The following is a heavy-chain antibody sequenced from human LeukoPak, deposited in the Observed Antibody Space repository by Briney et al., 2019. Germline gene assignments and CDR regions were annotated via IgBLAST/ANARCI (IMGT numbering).Heavy chain of an antibody. J-gene: IGHJ6*03. D-gene: IGHD3-22*01. CDR2: IKSKSDGGTT. V-gene: IGHV3-15*01. CDR3: TTGRVFYYDSSGSYNYYYYMEV. CDR1: GFIFSDAW. Sequence: GGSPRLSCATSGFIFSDAWMTWVRQAPGKGLEWVGRIKSKSDGGTTDYAAPVRGRFSISRDDSRNTLYLQMNSLKTEDTAVYYCTTGRVFYYDSSGSYNYYYYMEVWGQGTAVTVSS.